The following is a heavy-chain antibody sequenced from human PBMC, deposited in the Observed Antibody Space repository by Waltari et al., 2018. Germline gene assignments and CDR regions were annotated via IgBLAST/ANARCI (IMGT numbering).Heavy chain of an antibody. V-gene: IGHV4-4*07. D-gene: IGHD6-19*01. Sequence: QVQLQESGPGLVKPSETLSLTCTVSGGSISSYYWSWIQQPAGKGLEWLGRIYTSGSTNYNPSLKSRVTMSVDTSKNQFSLKLSSVTAADTAVYYCARDSIGYSSGWYFDYWGQGTLVTVSS. CDR3: ARDSIGYSSGWYFDY. CDR2: IYTSGST. J-gene: IGHJ4*02. CDR1: GGSISSYY.